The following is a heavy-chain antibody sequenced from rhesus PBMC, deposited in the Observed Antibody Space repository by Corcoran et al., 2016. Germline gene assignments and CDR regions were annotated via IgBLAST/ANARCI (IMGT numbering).Heavy chain of an antibody. J-gene: IGHJ4*01. Sequence: QLQLQESGPGLVKPSETLSVTCAVSVGSFSSSYLSWIRQAPGKGLEGSGYIYGSGSSTNYNPSLKSRVTLSVDTSKNQLSLKLSSVTAADTAVYYCARARTGGGGYYFDSWGQGVLVTVSS. CDR2: IYGSGSST. CDR3: ARARTGGGGYYFDS. CDR1: VGSFSSSY. V-gene: IGHV4-169*01. D-gene: IGHD7-45*01.